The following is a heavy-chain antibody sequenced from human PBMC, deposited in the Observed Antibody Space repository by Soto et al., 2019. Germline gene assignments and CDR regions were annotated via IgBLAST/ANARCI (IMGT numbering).Heavy chain of an antibody. V-gene: IGHV3-7*03. J-gene: IGHJ6*02. CDR2: IKQDGSER. CDR3: AREGVYGLGV. Sequence: GGSLRLSCAASGFTFSSYLLSWVRQAPGKGLEWVADIKQDGSERYYVASVMGRFTISRDNAKNSLYLQMNSLRVEGTAVYYCAREGVYGLGVWGQGTTVTVSS. D-gene: IGHD3-16*01. CDR1: GFTFSSYL.